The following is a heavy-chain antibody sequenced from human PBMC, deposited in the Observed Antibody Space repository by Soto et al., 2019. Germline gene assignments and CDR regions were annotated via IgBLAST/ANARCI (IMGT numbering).Heavy chain of an antibody. V-gene: IGHV4-39*01. CDR3: ARQGPIVATINYYYYMDV. J-gene: IGHJ6*03. CDR1: GGSISSSSYY. Sequence: SENLSLTCTVSGGSISSSSYYWGWIRQPPGKGLEWIGSIYYSGSTYYNPSLKSRVTISVDTSKNQFSLKLSSVTAADTAVYYCARQGPIVATINYYYYMDVWGKGTTVTVSS. D-gene: IGHD5-12*01. CDR2: IYYSGST.